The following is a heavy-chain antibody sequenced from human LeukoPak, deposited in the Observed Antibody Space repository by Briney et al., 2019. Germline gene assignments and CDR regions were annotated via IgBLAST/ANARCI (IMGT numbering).Heavy chain of an antibody. D-gene: IGHD1-26*01. Sequence: PGGSLRLSCAASAFSLNAYNMNWVRQAPGKGLEWVSSISYTGTYIYYADSVKGRFTISRDNAQNSLYLQMNSLRAEDTAIYSCVRDRGTYRPIDYWGQGTLVTVSS. CDR3: VRDRGTYRPIDY. CDR2: ISYTGTYI. V-gene: IGHV3-21*04. CDR1: AFSLNAYN. J-gene: IGHJ4*02.